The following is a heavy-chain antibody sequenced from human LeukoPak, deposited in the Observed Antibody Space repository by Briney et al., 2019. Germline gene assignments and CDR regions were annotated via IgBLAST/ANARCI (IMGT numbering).Heavy chain of an antibody. J-gene: IGHJ4*02. D-gene: IGHD6-19*01. CDR1: GASISRSSYY. CDR3: AKLAVTGLSVDF. CDR2: MYYSGST. V-gene: IGHV4-39*01. Sequence: SSETLSLTCTVSGASISRSSYYRGWIRQPPGEGLEWIGCMYYSGSTYYNPSLKSRVTISVDTSKNQFSLKLSSVTAAETAVYYCAKLAVTGLSVDFWGQGTLVTVSS.